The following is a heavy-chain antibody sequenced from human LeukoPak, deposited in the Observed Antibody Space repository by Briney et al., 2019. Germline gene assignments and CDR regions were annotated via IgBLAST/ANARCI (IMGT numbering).Heavy chain of an antibody. CDR2: ISGSGGST. Sequence: GGSLRLSCAASGFTFSSYAMSWVRQAPGKGLEWVSAISGSGGSTYYADSVKGLFTTSRDNSKNTLYLQMNSLRAEDTAVYYCAKDRLSIVVVPAAIDFDYWGQGTLVTVSS. D-gene: IGHD2-2*01. CDR1: GFTFSSYA. J-gene: IGHJ4*02. V-gene: IGHV3-23*01. CDR3: AKDRLSIVVVPAAIDFDY.